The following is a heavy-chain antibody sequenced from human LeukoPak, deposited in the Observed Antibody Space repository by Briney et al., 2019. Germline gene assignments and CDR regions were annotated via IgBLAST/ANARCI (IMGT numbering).Heavy chain of an antibody. CDR3: ARRVEDSAYNY. V-gene: IGHV1-2*02. D-gene: IGHD3-16*01. J-gene: IGHJ4*02. CDR2: INPNSGGT. Sequence: ASVKVSCKASGYTFTVYYMYWLRQAPGQGLEWMGWINPNSGGTYYAQKFQGRVTMTRDTSISTAYMELSRLTSDDTAVYYCARRVEDSAYNYWGQGTLVTVSS. CDR1: GYTFTVYY.